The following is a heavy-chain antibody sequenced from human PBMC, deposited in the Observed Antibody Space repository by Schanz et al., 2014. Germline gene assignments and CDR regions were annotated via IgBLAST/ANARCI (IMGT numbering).Heavy chain of an antibody. CDR2: IGHSGNT. CDR3: ARQGIGYQHGRYYYYMDV. J-gene: IGHJ6*03. V-gene: IGHV4-34*01. D-gene: IGHD2-2*01. CDR1: GGSLSGYF. Sequence: QVQLQQWGAGLLKPSETLSLTCAVYGGSLSGYFWSWIRQPPGKGLEWIGDIGHSGNTKDNPSLKSRVTMSVETSKNQFSLIMNAVTAADTAVYYCARQGIGYQHGRYYYYMDVWGRGTTVTVSS.